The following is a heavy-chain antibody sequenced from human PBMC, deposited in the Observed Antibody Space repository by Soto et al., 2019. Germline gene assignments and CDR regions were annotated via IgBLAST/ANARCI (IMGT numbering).Heavy chain of an antibody. V-gene: IGHV1-3*01. J-gene: IGHJ3*02. Sequence: ASVKVSCKASGYTFTSYAMHWVRQAPGQRLEWMGWINAGNGNTKYSQKFQGRVTITRDTSASTAYMELSSLRSEDTAVYYCARTDSQYDAFDIWGQGTMVTVSS. CDR1: GYTFTSYA. CDR3: ARTDSQYDAFDI. CDR2: INAGNGNT. D-gene: IGHD2-2*01.